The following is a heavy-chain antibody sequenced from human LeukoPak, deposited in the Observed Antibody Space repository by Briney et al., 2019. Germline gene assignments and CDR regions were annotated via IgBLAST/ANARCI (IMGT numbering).Heavy chain of an antibody. V-gene: IGHV3-53*01. CDR3: AREAVGELLGG. J-gene: IGHJ4*02. Sequence: GGSLRLSCAASGFTFSDYYISWVRQAPGKGLEWVSVIYSGGSTYYADSVKGRFTISRDNSKNTLYLQMNSLRAEDTAVYYCAREAVGELLGGWGQGTLVTVSS. CDR2: IYSGGST. CDR1: GFTFSDYY. D-gene: IGHD3-10*01.